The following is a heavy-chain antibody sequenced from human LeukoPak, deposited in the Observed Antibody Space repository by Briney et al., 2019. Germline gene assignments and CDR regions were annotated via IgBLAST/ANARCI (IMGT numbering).Heavy chain of an antibody. D-gene: IGHD5-24*01. J-gene: IGHJ4*02. V-gene: IGHV4-34*01. CDR3: ANRRDGYNYNY. CDR2: INHSGST. Sequence: PSETLSLTCAVYGGSFSGYYWSWIRQPPGKGLEWIGEINHSGSTNYNPSLKSRVTISVDTSKNQFSLKLSSVTAADTAVYYCANRRDGYNYNYWGQGTLVTVPS. CDR1: GGSFSGYY.